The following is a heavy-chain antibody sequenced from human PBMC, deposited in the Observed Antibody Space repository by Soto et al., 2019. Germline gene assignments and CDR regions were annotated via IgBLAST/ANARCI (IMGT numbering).Heavy chain of an antibody. D-gene: IGHD4-17*01. CDR3: ARSKVRLDYYYGMDV. V-gene: IGHV4-31*03. J-gene: IGHJ6*02. CDR1: GGSISSDAYY. CDR2: IYYSGST. Sequence: QVQLQESGPGLVKPSQTLSLTCTVSGGSISSDAYYWSWIRQHPGKGLEWIGYIYYSGSTFFNPSLKSRVSISLDTSKGQFSLKLSSVTAADTAVYYCARSKVRLDYYYGMDVWGQGTTVTVSS.